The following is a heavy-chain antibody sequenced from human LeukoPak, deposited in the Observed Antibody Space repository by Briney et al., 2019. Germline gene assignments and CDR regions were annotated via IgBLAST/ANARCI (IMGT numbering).Heavy chain of an antibody. D-gene: IGHD6-13*01. CDR3: ATNHLIAAALVFDP. V-gene: IGHV1-2*02. Sequence: ASVKVSCKASGYTFTGYYMHWVRQAPGQGLEWMGWINPNSGGTNYAQKFQGRVTMTRDTSISTAYMELSRLRSDDTAVYYCATNHLIAAALVFDPWGQGTLVTVSS. CDR1: GYTFTGYY. J-gene: IGHJ5*02. CDR2: INPNSGGT.